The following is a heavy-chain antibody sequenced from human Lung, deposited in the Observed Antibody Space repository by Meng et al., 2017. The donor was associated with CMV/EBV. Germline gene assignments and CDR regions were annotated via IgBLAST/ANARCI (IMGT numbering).Heavy chain of an antibody. CDR2: INQDASER. CDR3: ARAGAYHDFWTAKEGGYYYYGMDV. J-gene: IGHJ6*02. D-gene: IGHD3/OR15-3a*01. Sequence: GGSLRLXCAASGFSIRDYWMSWVRQALGKGLEWVANINQDASERYYVDSVKGRFTISRDNAENSLYLQMSSLRVGDTAIYYCARAGAYHDFWTAKEGGYYYYGMDVWXQETTVTVSS. V-gene: IGHV3-7*04. CDR1: GFSIRDYW.